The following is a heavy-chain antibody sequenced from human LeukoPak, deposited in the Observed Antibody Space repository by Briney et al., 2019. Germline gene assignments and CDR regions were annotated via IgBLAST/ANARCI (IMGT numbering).Heavy chain of an antibody. Sequence: PGGSLRLSCAASGFTFSNYWMHCVRQAPGKGLVWVSRINSDGSSRNYADSVKGRFTISRDSAKNTLYLQMNSLRAEDTAVYYCASASSHRIAAGGDYWGQGTLVTVSS. CDR1: GFTFSNYW. V-gene: IGHV3-74*01. CDR2: INSDGSSR. CDR3: ASASSHRIAAGGDY. J-gene: IGHJ4*02. D-gene: IGHD6-13*01.